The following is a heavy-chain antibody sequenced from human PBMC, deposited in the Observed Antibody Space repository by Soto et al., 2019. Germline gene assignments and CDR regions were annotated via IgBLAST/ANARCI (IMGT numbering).Heavy chain of an antibody. J-gene: IGHJ4*02. CDR3: ARGNRLLTIYDS. CDR2: FYHTGSS. Sequence: SETLSLTCSVSGDSVNSGDAYWSWILQPTGKGREWLGYFYHTGSSGYNPSLKGRVTISLDPPKNKFSLRLTSVTTADTAVYFCARGNRLLTIYDSCGQGTQVTVSS. D-gene: IGHD3-16*01. V-gene: IGHV4-61*08. CDR1: GDSVNSGDAY.